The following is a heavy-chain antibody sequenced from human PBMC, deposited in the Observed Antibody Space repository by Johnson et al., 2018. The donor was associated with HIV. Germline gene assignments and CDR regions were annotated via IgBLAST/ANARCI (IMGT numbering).Heavy chain of an antibody. CDR2: ISSGGRTI. D-gene: IGHD1-26*01. J-gene: IGHJ3*02. CDR1: GFKFSDYH. CDR3: ARDRVVGATDAFDI. Sequence: QVQLVESGGGVVRPGGSLRLSCAASGFKFSDYHMSWIRQAPGKGLEWVSYISSGGRTIYYADSVKGRFTISRDNAKNSLYLQMNCLRAEDTAVYYCARDRVVGATDAFDIWGQGTMVTVSS. V-gene: IGHV3-11*04.